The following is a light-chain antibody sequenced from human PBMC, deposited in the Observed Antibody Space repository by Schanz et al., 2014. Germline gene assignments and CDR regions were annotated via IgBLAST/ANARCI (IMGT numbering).Light chain of an antibody. CDR3: QQSYSTPHA. CDR2: AAS. CDR1: QSISTY. Sequence: DIQVTQSPSSVSASVGDKVTITCRASQSISTYVNWYQQKPGKPPNLLIYAASSLQSGVPSRFSGSGSGTDFTLTISSLQPEDFATYYCQQSYSTPHAFGQGTKVEIK. J-gene: IGKJ1*01. V-gene: IGKV1-39*01.